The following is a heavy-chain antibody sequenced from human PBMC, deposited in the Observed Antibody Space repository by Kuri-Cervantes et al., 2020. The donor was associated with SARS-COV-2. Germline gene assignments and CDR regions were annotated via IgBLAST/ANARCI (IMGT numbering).Heavy chain of an antibody. CDR3: ARACSSTSCYFSEFDY. V-gene: IGHV1-2*02. Sequence: ASVKVSCKASGYTFTSYGIGWVRQAPGQGLEWMGWINPNSGGTNYAQKFQGRVTMTRDTSISTAYMELSRLRSDDTAVYYCARACSSTSCYFSEFDYWGQGTLVTVSS. D-gene: IGHD2-2*01. CDR2: INPNSGGT. CDR1: GYTFTSYG. J-gene: IGHJ4*02.